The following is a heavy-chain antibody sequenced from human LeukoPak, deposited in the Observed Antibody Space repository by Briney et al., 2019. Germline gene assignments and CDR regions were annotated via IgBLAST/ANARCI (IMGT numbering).Heavy chain of an antibody. CDR1: GGTFSSYT. J-gene: IGHJ6*02. Sequence: GSSVKVSCKASGGTFSSYTISWVRQAPGQGLEWMGRIIPILGIANYAQKFQGRVTITADKFTSTAYMELSSLRSEDTAVYYCARGFGDRLEFYYYYGMDVWGQGTTVTVSS. V-gene: IGHV1-69*02. CDR3: ARGFGDRLEFYYYYGMDV. CDR2: IIPILGIA. D-gene: IGHD4-17*01.